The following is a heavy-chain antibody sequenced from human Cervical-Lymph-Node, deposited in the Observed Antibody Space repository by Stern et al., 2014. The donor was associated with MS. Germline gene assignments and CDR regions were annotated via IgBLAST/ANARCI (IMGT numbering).Heavy chain of an antibody. J-gene: IGHJ4*02. CDR2: IYYSGTT. D-gene: IGHD6-19*01. V-gene: IGHV4-59*01. Sequence: QLQLQESGPGLVKPSETLSLTCTVSGDSISSYYWSWIRQPPGKGLEWIGYIYYSGTTNYNPSLKSRVTISVDTSRNQFSLKLSSVTAADTAVYYCAREMAVAGPGVFDYWGQGTLVTVSS. CDR1: GDSISSYY. CDR3: AREMAVAGPGVFDY.